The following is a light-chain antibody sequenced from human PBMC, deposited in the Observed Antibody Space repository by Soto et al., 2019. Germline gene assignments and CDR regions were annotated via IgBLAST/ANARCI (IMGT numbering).Light chain of an antibody. J-gene: IGLJ1*01. V-gene: IGLV2-14*01. CDR3: SSYATSTTLGV. CDR1: SSDVGTYNH. Sequence: QSVXTQPASVSGSPGQSITISCTGTSSDVGTYNHVSWYQQHPGKAPKLMIYDVSNRPSGVSNRFSGSKSGNTASLTISGLQAEDEADYYCSSYATSTTLGVFGTGTKVTVL. CDR2: DVS.